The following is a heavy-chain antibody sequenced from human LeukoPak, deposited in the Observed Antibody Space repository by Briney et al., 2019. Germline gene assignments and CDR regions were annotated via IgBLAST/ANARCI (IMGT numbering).Heavy chain of an antibody. Sequence: PGGSLRLSCVVSGFSFSSHWMHWVRHAPGKGPVRVSRISPDGTVKGYADSVKGRFTISRDNAKNTLYLQMNNVRAEDTAVFYCVRDRSTFTLFDSWGQGTLVTVSS. CDR1: GFSFSSHW. V-gene: IGHV3-74*01. J-gene: IGHJ4*02. CDR3: VRDRSTFTLFDS. D-gene: IGHD2-15*01. CDR2: ISPDGTVK.